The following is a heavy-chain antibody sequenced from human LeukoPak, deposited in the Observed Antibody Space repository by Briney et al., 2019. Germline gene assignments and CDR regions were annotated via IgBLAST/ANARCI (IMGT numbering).Heavy chain of an antibody. Sequence: SETLSLTCSVSGDSISSYYWSWIRQPPGKGLEWIGYIYYSGSTNYNPSLKSRVTISVDTSKNQFSLKLSSVTAADTAVYYCARGPDYGDYVRWGQGTLVTVSS. D-gene: IGHD4-17*01. J-gene: IGHJ4*02. CDR1: GDSISSYY. CDR3: ARGPDYGDYVR. V-gene: IGHV4-59*01. CDR2: IYYSGST.